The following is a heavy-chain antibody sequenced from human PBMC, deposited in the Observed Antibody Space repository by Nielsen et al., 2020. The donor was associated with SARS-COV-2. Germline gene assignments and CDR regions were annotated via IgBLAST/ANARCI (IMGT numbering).Heavy chain of an antibody. CDR3: TTARIRSGSYIVDN. V-gene: IGHV4-39*07. J-gene: IGHJ4*02. CDR1: GGSISSNNHY. D-gene: IGHD3-10*01. CDR2: IHYSGGT. Sequence: SETLSLTCTVSGGSISSNNHYWGWIRQPPGKGLEWIGSIHYSGGTYYNPSLRSRVTISVDTSKNQFSLKLSSVTAADTAVYYCTTARIRSGSYIVDNWGQGVLVTVSP.